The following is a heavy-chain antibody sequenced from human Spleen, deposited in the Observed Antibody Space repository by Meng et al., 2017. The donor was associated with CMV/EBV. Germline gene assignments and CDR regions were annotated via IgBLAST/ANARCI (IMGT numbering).Heavy chain of an antibody. V-gene: IGHV3-74*01. CDR3: AKSHVGVFGVVIIGIGSYYYGMDV. J-gene: IGHJ6*02. Sequence: GESLKISCAASGFTFSSYWMHWVRQAPGKGLVWVSRINSDVSSTSYADSVKGRFTISRDNAKNTLYLQMNSLRAEDTAVYYCAKSHVGVFGVVIIGIGSYYYGMDVWGQGTTVTVSS. CDR1: GFTFSSYW. D-gene: IGHD3-3*01. CDR2: INSDVSST.